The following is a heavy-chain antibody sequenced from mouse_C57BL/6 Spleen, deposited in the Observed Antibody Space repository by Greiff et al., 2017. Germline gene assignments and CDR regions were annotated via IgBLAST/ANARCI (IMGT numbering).Heavy chain of an antibody. CDR2: IYPGDGDT. Sequence: VKLVESGAELVKPGASVKISCKASGYAFSSYWMNWVKQRPGKGLEWIGQIYPGDGDTNYNGKFKGKATLTADKSSSTAYMQLSSLTSEDSAVYFCARRGNYGPYFDYWGQGTTLTVSS. CDR3: ARRGNYGPYFDY. J-gene: IGHJ2*01. CDR1: GYAFSSYW. D-gene: IGHD1-2*01. V-gene: IGHV1-80*01.